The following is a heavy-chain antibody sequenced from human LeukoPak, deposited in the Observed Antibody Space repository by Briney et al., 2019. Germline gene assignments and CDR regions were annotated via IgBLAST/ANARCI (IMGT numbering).Heavy chain of an antibody. D-gene: IGHD5-18*01. V-gene: IGHV3-66*01. Sequence: PGGSLRLSCAASEFTVSSNYMSWVRQAPGKGLEWVSIIYTTGGKYYADCVKGRFTISRDNSKHTLYLQMNSLRAEDTAVYYCARGSDGWFAFDYWGQGILVTVSS. CDR1: EFTVSSNY. CDR3: ARGSDGWFAFDY. CDR2: IYTTGGK. J-gene: IGHJ4*02.